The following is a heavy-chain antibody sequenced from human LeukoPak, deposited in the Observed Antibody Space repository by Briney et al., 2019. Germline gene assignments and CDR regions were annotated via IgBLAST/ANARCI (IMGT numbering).Heavy chain of an antibody. CDR2: VYSGGST. Sequence: PGGSLRLSCAASGFTVSSNYMSWVRQAPGKGLEWVSVVYSGGSTHYADSVKGRFTISRDNSKNTLYLHMNNLRAEDTAVYYCATADSGSYYSGFDYWGQGTLVTVSS. J-gene: IGHJ4*02. D-gene: IGHD1-26*01. CDR1: GFTVSSNY. CDR3: ATADSGSYYSGFDY. V-gene: IGHV3-66*01.